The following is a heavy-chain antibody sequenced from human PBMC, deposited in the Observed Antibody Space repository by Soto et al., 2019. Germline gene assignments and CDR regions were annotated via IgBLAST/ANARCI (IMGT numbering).Heavy chain of an antibody. V-gene: IGHV1-18*01. CDR3: ARGEVLLWFGELGSLFDY. D-gene: IGHD3-10*01. CDR1: GYTFTSYG. J-gene: IGHJ4*03. CDR2: ISAYNGNT. Sequence: SVKVSCKASGYTFTSYGISWVRQAPGQGLEWMGWISAYNGNTNYAQKLQGRVTMTRDTSTSTVYMELSSLRSEDTAVYYCARGEVLLWFGELGSLFDYWGQGTTVTVSS.